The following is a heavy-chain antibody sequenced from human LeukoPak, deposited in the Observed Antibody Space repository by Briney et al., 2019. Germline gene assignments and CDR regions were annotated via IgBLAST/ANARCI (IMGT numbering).Heavy chain of an antibody. CDR3: ARGCSSTSCWLRMDV. CDR1: GGSITKYY. V-gene: IGHV4-4*07. J-gene: IGHJ6*02. D-gene: IGHD2-2*01. Sequence: NPSETLSLTCTVSGGSITKYYWSWIRQPAGKGLDWIGRIYTTGSTNYNPSLKSRVTMSVDTSKNQFSLKLSSVTAADTAVYYCARGCSSTSCWLRMDVWGQGTTVTVSS. CDR2: IYTTGST.